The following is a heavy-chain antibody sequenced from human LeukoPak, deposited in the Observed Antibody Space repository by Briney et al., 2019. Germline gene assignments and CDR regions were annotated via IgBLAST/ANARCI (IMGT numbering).Heavy chain of an antibody. CDR3: ARGGIFDY. CDR1: GYTLTELS. J-gene: IGHJ4*02. Sequence: ASVKVSCKVSGYTLTELSMHWVRQAPGQGLEWMGIINPSGGSTTYAQKFQGRVTMTRDTSTSTVYMELSSLRSEDTAVYYCARGGIFDYWGQGTLVNVSS. V-gene: IGHV1-46*01. CDR2: INPSGGST. D-gene: IGHD3-10*01.